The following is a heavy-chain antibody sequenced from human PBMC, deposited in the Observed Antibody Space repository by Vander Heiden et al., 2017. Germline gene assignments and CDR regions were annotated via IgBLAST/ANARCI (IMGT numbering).Heavy chain of an antibody. CDR1: GFTFSTAW. CDR3: TTSYYDFWSGIN. Sequence: EVQLVESGGGLVKPGGSLRLSCAASGFTFSTAWMSWVRQAPGKGLEWVGRIKSKTDGGTTDYAAPVKGRFTISRDDSKNTLYLQMNSLKTEDTAVYYCTTSYYDFWSGINWGQGTLVTVSS. V-gene: IGHV3-15*01. D-gene: IGHD3-3*01. CDR2: IKSKTDGGTT. J-gene: IGHJ4*02.